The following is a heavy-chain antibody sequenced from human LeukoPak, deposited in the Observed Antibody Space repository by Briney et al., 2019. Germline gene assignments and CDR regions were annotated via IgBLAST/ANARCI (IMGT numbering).Heavy chain of an antibody. CDR3: TTAGDPDAFDI. J-gene: IGHJ3*02. Sequence: GGSLRLSCAASGFTFSNAWMSWVRQAPGKGLEWVGRIKSKTGGGTTDYAAPVKGRFTISRDDSKNTLYLQMNSLKTEDTAVYYCTTAGDPDAFDIWGQGTMVTVSS. V-gene: IGHV3-15*01. D-gene: IGHD7-27*01. CDR1: GFTFSNAW. CDR2: IKSKTGGGTT.